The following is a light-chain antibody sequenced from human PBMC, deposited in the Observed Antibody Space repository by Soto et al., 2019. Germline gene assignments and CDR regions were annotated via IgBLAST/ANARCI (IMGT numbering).Light chain of an antibody. CDR1: SSDVGGYNS. Sequence: QSALTQPASVSGSPGQSITISCTGTSSDVGGYNSVSWYQQYPGNAPRLIIFEVSNRRSEVSNRIAGSKSGNTASLIISGLQAEDEADYYCSSYTTTSTRVFGGGTKLTVL. V-gene: IGLV2-14*01. CDR3: SSYTTTSTRV. J-gene: IGLJ3*02. CDR2: EVS.